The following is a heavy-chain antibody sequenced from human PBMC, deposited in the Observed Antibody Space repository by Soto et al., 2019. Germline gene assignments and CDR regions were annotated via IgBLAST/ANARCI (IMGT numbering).Heavy chain of an antibody. V-gene: IGHV4-39*01. CDR2: IYYSGST. D-gene: IGHD5-18*01. J-gene: IGHJ6*04. CDR3: ARHRYSYDYYYGMDV. Sequence: SETLSLTCTVSGGSISSSSYYWGWIRQPPGKGLEWIGSIYYSGSTYYNPSLKSRVTISVDTSKNQFSLKLSSVTAADTAVYYCARHRYSYDYYYGMDVWGKGTTVSVSS. CDR1: GGSISSSSYY.